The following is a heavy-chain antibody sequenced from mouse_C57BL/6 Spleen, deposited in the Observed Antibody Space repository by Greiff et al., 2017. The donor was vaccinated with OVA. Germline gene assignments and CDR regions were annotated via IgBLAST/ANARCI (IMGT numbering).Heavy chain of an antibody. J-gene: IGHJ3*01. CDR3: ARYDSWFAY. D-gene: IGHD2-3*01. CDR1: GYAFSSSW. CDR2: IYPGDGDT. V-gene: IGHV1-82*01. Sequence: QVQLQQSGPELVKPGASVKISCKASGYAFSSSWMNWVKQRPGKGLKWIGRIYPGDGDTNYNGKFKGKATLTADKSSSTAYMQLSSLTSEDSAVYFCARYDSWFAYWGQGTLVTVSA.